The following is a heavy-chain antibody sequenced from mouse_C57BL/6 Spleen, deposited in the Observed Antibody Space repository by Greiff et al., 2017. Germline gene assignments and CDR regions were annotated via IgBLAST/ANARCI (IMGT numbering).Heavy chain of an antibody. D-gene: IGHD3-2*02. V-gene: IGHV1-55*01. CDR3: ASPHSSGYVPYAMYY. CDR2: IYPGSGST. Sequence: QVQLQQPGAELVQPGASVKMSCKASGYTFTSYWITWVKQRPGQGLEWIGDIYPGSGSTNYNEKFKSKATLTVDTSSSTAYLQLSSLTSEDSAVEYCASPHSSGYVPYAMYYWGQGTSVTVSS. CDR1: GYTFTSYW. J-gene: IGHJ4*01.